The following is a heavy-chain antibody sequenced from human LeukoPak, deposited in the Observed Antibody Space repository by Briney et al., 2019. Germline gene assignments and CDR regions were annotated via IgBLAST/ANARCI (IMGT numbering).Heavy chain of an antibody. CDR3: ARLAVRYFDY. D-gene: IGHD1-1*01. CDR1: GFTVSSNY. J-gene: IGHJ4*02. CDR2: IYSGGST. V-gene: IGHV3-53*01. Sequence: GGSLRLSCAASGFTVSSNYMSWVRQAPGKGLEWVSVIYSGGSTYYADSVKGRFTISRGNSKNTLYLQMNSLRAEDTAVYYCARLAVRYFDYWGQGTLVTVSS.